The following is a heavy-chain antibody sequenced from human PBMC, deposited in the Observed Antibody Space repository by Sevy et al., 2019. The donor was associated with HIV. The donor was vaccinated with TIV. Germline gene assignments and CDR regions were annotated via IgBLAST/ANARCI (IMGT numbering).Heavy chain of an antibody. D-gene: IGHD3-22*01. CDR2: INPNSGGT. J-gene: IGHJ4*02. Sequence: ASVKVSCKASGYTLTCYYMHWVRQAPGQGLEWMGRINPNSGGTNYAQKFQGRVTMTRDTSISTAYMELSRLRSDDTAVYYCAENYYDSSGYYLDYWGQGSLVTVSS. CDR3: AENYYDSSGYYLDY. V-gene: IGHV1-2*06. CDR1: GYTLTCYY.